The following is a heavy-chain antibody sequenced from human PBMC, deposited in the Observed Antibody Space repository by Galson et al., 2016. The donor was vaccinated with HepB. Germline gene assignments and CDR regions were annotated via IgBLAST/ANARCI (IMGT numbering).Heavy chain of an antibody. V-gene: IGHV1-3*01. D-gene: IGHD1-14*01. CDR1: GYIFSNFP. CDR3: ARAPSRRTVRRKGLRRKEAWGESTPINRFDP. J-gene: IGHJ5*02. Sequence: SVKVSCKASGYIFSNFPMHWVRQAPGQRLEWMGWINGGNGDTRYSQKFQGSITITRDTSATTVYLELSSLTSDDTAVYYCARAPSRRTVRRKGLRRKEAWGESTPINRFDPWGQGTLVTVSS. CDR2: INGGNGDT.